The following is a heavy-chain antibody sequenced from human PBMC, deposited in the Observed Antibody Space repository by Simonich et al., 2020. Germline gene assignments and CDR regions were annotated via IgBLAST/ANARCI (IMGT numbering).Heavy chain of an antibody. J-gene: IGHJ4*02. CDR3: ARTNTMRELDTMVRGVDYFDY. V-gene: IGHV1-69*09. Sequence: QVQLVQSGAEVKKPGSSVKVSCKASGGTFSSYAISWVRQAPGQGLEWMGGIIPILGIANYAQKYQDRVTITADKSTSTAYMGLSSLRSEDTAVYYCARTNTMRELDTMVRGVDYFDYWGQGTLVTVSS. D-gene: IGHD3-10*01. CDR2: IIPILGIA. CDR1: GGTFSSYA.